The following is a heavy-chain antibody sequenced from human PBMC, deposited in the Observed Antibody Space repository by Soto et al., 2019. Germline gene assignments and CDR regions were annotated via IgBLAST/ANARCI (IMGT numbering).Heavy chain of an antibody. Sequence: ASVKVSCKASGGTFSSYAISWVRQAPGQGLEWMGGIIPIFGTANYAQKFQGRVTITADKSTSTAYMELSSLRSEDTAVYYCAGAPRAMVFNSKKYYYYYCMDVWGQGTTVTVSS. J-gene: IGHJ6*02. CDR2: IIPIFGTA. CDR1: GGTFSSYA. V-gene: IGHV1-69*06. D-gene: IGHD5-18*01. CDR3: AGAPRAMVFNSKKYYYYYCMDV.